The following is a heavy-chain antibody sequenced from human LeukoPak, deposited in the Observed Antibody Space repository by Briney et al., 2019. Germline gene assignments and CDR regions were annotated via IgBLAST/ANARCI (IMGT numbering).Heavy chain of an antibody. CDR3: ARDTVVVIATLTFDP. V-gene: IGHV1-2*02. J-gene: IGHJ5*02. CDR2: INPSSGGT. D-gene: IGHD2-21*01. Sequence: ASVKVSCKASGYTFTGYYMHWVRQAPGQGLEWMGWINPSSGGTNYAQKFQGRVTMTRDTSISTAYLELRRLRSDDRAVYYCARDTVVVIATLTFDPWGQGTLVTVSS. CDR1: GYTFTGYY.